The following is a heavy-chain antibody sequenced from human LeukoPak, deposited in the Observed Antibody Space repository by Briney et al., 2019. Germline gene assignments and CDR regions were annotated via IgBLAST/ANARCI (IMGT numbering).Heavy chain of an antibody. D-gene: IGHD3-10*01. V-gene: IGHV1-18*01. Sequence: GASVKVSCKASGYTFTSYGISWVRQAPGQGLEWMGWISAYNGNTNYAQKLQGRVTMTTDTSTSTAYMELRSLRSDDTAVYYCARESSLNYYGSGSYYDYWGQGTLVTVSS. CDR2: ISAYNGNT. J-gene: IGHJ4*02. CDR3: ARESSLNYYGSGSYYDY. CDR1: GYTFTSYG.